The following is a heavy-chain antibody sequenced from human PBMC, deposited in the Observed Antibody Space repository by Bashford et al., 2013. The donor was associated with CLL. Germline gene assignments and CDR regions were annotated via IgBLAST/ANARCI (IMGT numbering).Heavy chain of an antibody. Sequence: ASVKVSCKASGYIFPLYAMHWVRQAPGQRLEWMGCIDCYNEKIIYSERFQGRITITRDTSASTVYMELNSLTSEDTAVYYCARDRENTYGFENWFDPWGQGTLVTVSS. J-gene: IGHJ5*02. CDR1: GYIFPLYA. V-gene: IGHV1-3*01. D-gene: IGHD4-17*01. CDR2: IDCYNEKI. CDR3: ARDRENTYGFENWFDP.